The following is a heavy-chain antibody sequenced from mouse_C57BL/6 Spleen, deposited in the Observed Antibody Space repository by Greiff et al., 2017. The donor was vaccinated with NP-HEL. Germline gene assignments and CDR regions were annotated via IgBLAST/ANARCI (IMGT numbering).Heavy chain of an antibody. J-gene: IGHJ2*01. CDR3: TTDPFITTVVVDY. CDR1: GFNIKDDY. V-gene: IGHV14-4*01. D-gene: IGHD1-1*01. Sequence: VQLQQSGAELVRPGASVKLSCTASGFNIKDDYMHWVKQRPEQGLEWIGWIDPENGDTEYASRFQGKATITADTSSNTAYLQLSSLTSEDTAVYYCTTDPFITTVVVDYWGQGTTLTVSS. CDR2: IDPENGDT.